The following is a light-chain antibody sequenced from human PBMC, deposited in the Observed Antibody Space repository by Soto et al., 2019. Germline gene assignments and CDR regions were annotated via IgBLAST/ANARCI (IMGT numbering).Light chain of an antibody. CDR2: DAS. J-gene: IGKJ5*01. CDR1: QSVSSY. Sequence: EIVLTQSPATLSLSPGERATLSCRASQSVSSYLAWYQQKPGQAPRLLIYDASNRATGIPARFSGSGSGTDFTLTISRLEPEDFAVYYCQQRSNWPPSITFGQRTRLEMK. V-gene: IGKV3-11*01. CDR3: QQRSNWPPSIT.